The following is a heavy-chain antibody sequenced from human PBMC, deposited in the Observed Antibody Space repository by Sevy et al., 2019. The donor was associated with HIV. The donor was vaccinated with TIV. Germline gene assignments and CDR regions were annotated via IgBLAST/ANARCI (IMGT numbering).Heavy chain of an antibody. Sequence: GGSLRLSCAASGFTFSDYYMSWIRQAPGKGLEWVSYISSSGSTIYYADSVKDRFTISRDNAKNSLYLQMNSLRAEDTAEYYCARGGIAAADPTYYYYYGMDVWGQGTTGTVSS. J-gene: IGHJ6*02. V-gene: IGHV3-11*01. D-gene: IGHD6-13*01. CDR3: ARGGIAAADPTYYYYYGMDV. CDR2: ISSSGSTI. CDR1: GFTFSDYY.